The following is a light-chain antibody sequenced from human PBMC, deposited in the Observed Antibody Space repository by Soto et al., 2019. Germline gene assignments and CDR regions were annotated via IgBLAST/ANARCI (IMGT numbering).Light chain of an antibody. V-gene: IGKV3-11*01. CDR3: QQRSYWLT. CDR2: DAS. CDR1: QSVSSY. J-gene: IGKJ4*01. Sequence: EIVLTQSPATLSLSPGEGATLSCRASQSVSSYLAWYQQKPGLAPRLLIYDASNRATGIPARFSGSGSGTDFTLTISSLEPEDFAVYYCQQRSYWLTFGGGTKVEI.